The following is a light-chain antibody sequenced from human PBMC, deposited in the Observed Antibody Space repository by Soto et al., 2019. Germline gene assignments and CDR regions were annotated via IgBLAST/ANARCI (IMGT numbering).Light chain of an antibody. Sequence: NVLRPSPGARSWSAAQRSTLFCMTSQSVSSSSLAWYQQKPGQAPRLLMCGASSRATGIPGRFSGSGSGTDFTLTIRTLEPEDFAVYYCQQYGSSPRTFGQGTKVDIK. J-gene: IGKJ1*01. CDR1: QSVSSSS. V-gene: IGKV3-20*01. CDR2: GAS. CDR3: QQYGSSPRT.